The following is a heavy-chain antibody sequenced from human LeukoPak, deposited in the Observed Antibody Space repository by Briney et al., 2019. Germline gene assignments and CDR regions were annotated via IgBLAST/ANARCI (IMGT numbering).Heavy chain of an antibody. D-gene: IGHD5-24*01. Sequence: SETLSLTCTVSGDSISSFYWSWIRQPPGKGLEWIGYVYSSGSTNYNPSLKSRVAISVDTSKNQFSLKLSSVTAADTAVYYCARDRGDGYNSGYFEYWGQGTLVTVSS. V-gene: IGHV4-4*08. CDR1: GDSISSFY. J-gene: IGHJ4*02. CDR2: VYSSGST. CDR3: ARDRGDGYNSGYFEY.